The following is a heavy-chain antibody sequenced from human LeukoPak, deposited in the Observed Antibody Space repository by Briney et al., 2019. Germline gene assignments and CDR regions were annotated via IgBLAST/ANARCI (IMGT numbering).Heavy chain of an antibody. Sequence: SETLSLTCTVSGGSISSSSYYWGWIRQPPGKGLEWIGGIYYSGSTYYNPSLKSRVTISVDTSKSQFSLKLSSVTAADTAVYYCARARRGQQTYYFDYWGQGTLVTVSS. V-gene: IGHV4-39*07. D-gene: IGHD6-13*01. CDR1: GGSISSSSYY. CDR2: IYYSGST. J-gene: IGHJ4*02. CDR3: ARARRGQQTYYFDY.